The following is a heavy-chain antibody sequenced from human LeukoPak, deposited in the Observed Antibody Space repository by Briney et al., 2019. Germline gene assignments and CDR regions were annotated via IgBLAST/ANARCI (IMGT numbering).Heavy chain of an antibody. V-gene: IGHV4-31*03. Sequence: KPSQTLSLTCTVSGGSISSGGYYWSWIRQHPGKGLEWIGYIYYSGNTYYNPSLKSRVTISVDASKNQFSLKLSSVTAADTAVYYCAGGYCTSSSCFARLRFDPWGQGTLVTVSS. D-gene: IGHD2-2*01. J-gene: IGHJ5*02. CDR3: AGGYCTSSSCFARLRFDP. CDR2: IYYSGNT. CDR1: GGSISSGGYY.